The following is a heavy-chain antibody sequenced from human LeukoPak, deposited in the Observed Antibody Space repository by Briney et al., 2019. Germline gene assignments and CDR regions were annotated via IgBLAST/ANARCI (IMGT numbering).Heavy chain of an antibody. D-gene: IGHD2-2*01. CDR3: ARGAARSDIVVVPAAFDY. CDR1: GYTFTSYA. CDR2: INAGNGNT. V-gene: IGHV1-3*01. Sequence: GASVKVSCKASGYTFTSYAMHWVRQAPGQRLERMGWINAGNGNTKYSQKFQGRVTITRNTSISTAYMELSSLRSEDTAVYYCARGAARSDIVVVPAAFDYWGQGTLVTVSS. J-gene: IGHJ4*02.